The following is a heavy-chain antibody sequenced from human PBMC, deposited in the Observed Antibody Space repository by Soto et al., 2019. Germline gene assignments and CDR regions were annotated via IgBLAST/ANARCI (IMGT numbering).Heavy chain of an antibody. CDR2: INHSGST. J-gene: IGHJ6*04. CDR3: ARGRDDSSGYYLKYYYHGMDV. CDR1: GGSFSGYY. Sequence: SETLSLTCAVYGGSFSGYYWSWIRQPPGKGLEWIGEINHSGSTNYNPSLKSRVTISVDTSKNQFSLKLSSVTAADTAVYYCARGRDDSSGYYLKYYYHGMDVWGEGTTVTVSS. D-gene: IGHD3-22*01. V-gene: IGHV4-34*01.